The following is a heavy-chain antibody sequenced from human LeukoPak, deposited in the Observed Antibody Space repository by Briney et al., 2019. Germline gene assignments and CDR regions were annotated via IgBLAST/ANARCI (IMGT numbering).Heavy chain of an antibody. CDR3: ARDRGGGAAAGHFDY. V-gene: IGHV3-23*01. CDR1: GFTFSSYA. D-gene: IGHD6-13*01. CDR2: ISGSGGST. J-gene: IGHJ4*02. Sequence: GGSLRLSCAASGFTFSSYAMSWVRQAPGKGLEWVSAISGSGGSTYYADSVKGRFTISRDNSKNTLYLQMNSLRAEDTAVYYCARDRGGGAAAGHFDYWGQGTLVTVSS.